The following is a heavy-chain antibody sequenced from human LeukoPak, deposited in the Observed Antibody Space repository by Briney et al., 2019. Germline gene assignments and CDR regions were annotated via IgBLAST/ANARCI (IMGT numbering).Heavy chain of an antibody. Sequence: PSETLSLTCTVSGGSISSSSYYWGWIRQPPGKGLEWIGSIYYSGSTYYNPSLKSRVTISVDTSKNQFSLKLSSVTAADTAAYYCARLRDYLFDYWGQGTLVTVSS. CDR2: IYYSGST. D-gene: IGHD4-17*01. J-gene: IGHJ4*02. CDR3: ARLRDYLFDY. V-gene: IGHV4-39*01. CDR1: GGSISSSSYY.